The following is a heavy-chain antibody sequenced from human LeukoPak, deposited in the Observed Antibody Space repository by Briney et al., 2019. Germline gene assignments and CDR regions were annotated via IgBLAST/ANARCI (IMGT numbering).Heavy chain of an antibody. J-gene: IGHJ6*02. CDR3: ARDRGTRTVAGISRYYYGMDV. V-gene: IGHV1-46*01. CDR1: GYTFTSYY. Sequence: ASVKVSCKASGYTFTSYYMHWVRQAPGQGLEWMGIINPSGGSTSYAQKFQGRVTMTRDTSTSTVYMELSSLRSEDTAVYYCARDRGTRTVAGISRYYYGMDVWGQGTTVTVSS. D-gene: IGHD6-19*01. CDR2: INPSGGST.